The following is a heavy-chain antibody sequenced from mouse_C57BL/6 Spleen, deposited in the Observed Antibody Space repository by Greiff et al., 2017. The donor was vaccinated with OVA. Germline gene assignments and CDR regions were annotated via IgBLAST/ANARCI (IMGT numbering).Heavy chain of an antibody. Sequence: QVQLQQPGAELVKPGASVKMSCKASGYTFTSYWITWVKQRPGQGLEWIGDIYPGSGSTNYNEKFKSKATLTVDTSSSTAYMQLSSLTSEDSAVYYCASPYSNYVYYAMDYWGQGTSVTVSS. J-gene: IGHJ4*01. CDR3: ASPYSNYVYYAMDY. D-gene: IGHD2-5*01. CDR2: IYPGSGST. V-gene: IGHV1-55*01. CDR1: GYTFTSYW.